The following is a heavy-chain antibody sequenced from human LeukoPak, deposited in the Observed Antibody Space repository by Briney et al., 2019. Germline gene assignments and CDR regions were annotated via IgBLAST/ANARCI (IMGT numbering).Heavy chain of an antibody. J-gene: IGHJ4*02. Sequence: SGESLKISCKGSGXTFTNYYIGWVRQTPGKGLEWMGIISPGDSDARYSPSFQGQVTISADKSISTAYLRWSSLKASDTAMYYCARRYCSSTSCNPYFFDYWGQGTLVTVSS. V-gene: IGHV5-51*01. CDR1: GXTFTNYY. CDR3: ARRYCSSTSCNPYFFDY. CDR2: ISPGDSDA. D-gene: IGHD2-2*01.